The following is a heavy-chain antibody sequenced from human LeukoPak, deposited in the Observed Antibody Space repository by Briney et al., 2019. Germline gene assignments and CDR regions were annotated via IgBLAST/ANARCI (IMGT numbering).Heavy chain of an antibody. Sequence: SETLSLTCTVSGGSISSYYWSWIRQPLGKGLEWIGYIYYSGSTNYNPSLKSRVTISVDTSKNQFSLKLSSVTAADTAVYYCARVSSWYAYYYYYMDVWGKGATVTVSS. J-gene: IGHJ6*03. CDR2: IYYSGST. V-gene: IGHV4-59*01. CDR3: ARVSSWYAYYYYYMDV. D-gene: IGHD6-13*01. CDR1: GGSISSYY.